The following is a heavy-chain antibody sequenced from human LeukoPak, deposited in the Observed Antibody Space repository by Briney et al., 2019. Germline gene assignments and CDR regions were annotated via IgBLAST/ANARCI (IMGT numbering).Heavy chain of an antibody. CDR2: IYHSGNT. CDR1: GDSISTSYY. CDR3: ARAGYGDSDFDY. Sequence: SETLSLTCTVPGDSISTSYYWGWIRQPPGKGLEWIGSIYHSGNTYYNPSLKSRVTISVDTSKNQFSLKLNSVTAADTAVYYCARAGYGDSDFDYWGQGTLVTVSS. V-gene: IGHV4-38-2*02. J-gene: IGHJ4*02. D-gene: IGHD4-17*01.